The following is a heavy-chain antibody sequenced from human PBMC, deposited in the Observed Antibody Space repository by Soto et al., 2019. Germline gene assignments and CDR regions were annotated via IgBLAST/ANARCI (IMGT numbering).Heavy chain of an antibody. Sequence: SVKVSCKASGGTFSRYAIGWVRQVPGQGLEWMGGIIPMFGTPNYAQKFQGRVTITADESTSTAYMELSSLRSEDTAVYYCATERGHGYGLGRGHPFDPCGQGSLVTVSS. J-gene: IGHJ5*02. D-gene: IGHD3-10*01. CDR3: ATERGHGYGLGRGHPFDP. CDR1: GGTFSRYA. V-gene: IGHV1-69*13. CDR2: IIPMFGTP.